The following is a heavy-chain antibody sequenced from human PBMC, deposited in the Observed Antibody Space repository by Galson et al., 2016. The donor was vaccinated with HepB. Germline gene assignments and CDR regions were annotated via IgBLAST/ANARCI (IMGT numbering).Heavy chain of an antibody. CDR2: IYWDYDK. V-gene: IGHV2-5*02. Sequence: PALVKPTQTLTLTCSFSGFSLSTSAVAVGWIRQPPGKALEWLALIYWDYDKRYSPSLKNKVSITKDTSENQVILTVTDMDPVDTATYYCAHSRLTYCTGGSCKRLTTYFDFWGQGILVTVSS. CDR1: GFSLSTSAVA. J-gene: IGHJ4*02. D-gene: IGHD2-15*01. CDR3: AHSRLTYCTGGSCKRLTTYFDF.